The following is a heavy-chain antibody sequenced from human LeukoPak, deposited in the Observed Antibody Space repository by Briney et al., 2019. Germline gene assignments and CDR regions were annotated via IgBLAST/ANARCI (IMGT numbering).Heavy chain of an antibody. CDR2: ISCTGDSP. CDR3: AKDIGWFDP. J-gene: IGHJ5*02. V-gene: IGHV3-23*01. CDR1: GFTFRSYA. Sequence: GGSLRLSCAASGFTFRSYAMNWVRQAPGKGLEWVSAISCTGDSPHYADSVKGRFTISRDNSKNTLYLQMNSLRAEDTAFYYCAKDIGWFDPWGQGTLVTVSS.